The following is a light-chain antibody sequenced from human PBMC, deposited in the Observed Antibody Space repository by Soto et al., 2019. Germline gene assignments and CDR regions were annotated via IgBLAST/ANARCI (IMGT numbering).Light chain of an antibody. CDR3: CSLTTRDSHV. CDR2: AVS. Sequence: QSVLTQPASVSGSPGQSITISCSGTSSDVGAHNLVSWYQQHPGRAPKLMIYAVSNRPSGVSNRFSGSKSGNTASLTISGLQAEDEADYYCCSLTTRDSHVFGTGTRSPS. V-gene: IGLV2-14*01. CDR1: SSDVGAHNL. J-gene: IGLJ1*01.